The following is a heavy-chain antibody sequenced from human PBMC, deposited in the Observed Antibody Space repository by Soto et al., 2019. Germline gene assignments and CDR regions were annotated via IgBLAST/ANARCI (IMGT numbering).Heavy chain of an antibody. J-gene: IGHJ4*02. CDR1: GGSVSSGNYY. Sequence: QVQLQESGPGLVKPSETLSLTCTVSGGSVSSGNYYWSWIRQPPGEGLEWIGYFYYTGSINYNPCLQSRVTIAIDASKNHFSLRLSSVTAADTAVYYCARSMFYSDGSNYSPFDYWGQGTLVTVSS. D-gene: IGHD3-22*01. CDR2: FYYTGSI. V-gene: IGHV4-61*03. CDR3: ARSMFYSDGSNYSPFDY.